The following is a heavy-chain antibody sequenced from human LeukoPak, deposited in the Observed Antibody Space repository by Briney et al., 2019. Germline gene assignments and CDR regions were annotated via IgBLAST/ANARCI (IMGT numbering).Heavy chain of an antibody. J-gene: IGHJ4*02. CDR1: GFTFSSYS. V-gene: IGHV3-48*04. Sequence: QTGGSLRLSCAASGFTFSSYSMNWVRQAPGKGLEWVSYISSSSSTIYYADSVKGRFTISRDNAKNSLYLQMNSLRAEDTAVYYCASGSGYDDYWGQGTLVTVSS. CDR3: ASGSGYDDY. D-gene: IGHD5-12*01. CDR2: ISSSSSTI.